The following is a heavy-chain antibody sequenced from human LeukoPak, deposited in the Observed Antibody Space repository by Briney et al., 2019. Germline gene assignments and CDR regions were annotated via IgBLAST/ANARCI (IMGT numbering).Heavy chain of an antibody. CDR2: ISHSGTT. Sequence: SETLSLTCTVSGGSISNDYWNWIRQPPGKGLEWIGYISHSGTTDYNPSLKSRVIIAADTSKNQFSLKLTSVTAADTAVYYCARRRGTTPIYYFDHWGQGTLVTVSS. CDR1: GGSISNDY. J-gene: IGHJ4*02. CDR3: ARRRGTTPIYYFDH. V-gene: IGHV4-59*08. D-gene: IGHD3-9*01.